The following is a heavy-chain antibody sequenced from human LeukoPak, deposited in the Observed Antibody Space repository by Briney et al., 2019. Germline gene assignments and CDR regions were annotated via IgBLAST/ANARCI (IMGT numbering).Heavy chain of an antibody. D-gene: IGHD3-22*01. CDR2: ISYDGSNK. V-gene: IGHV3-30*03. Sequence: GGSLRLSCAASGFTFSSYGMHWVRQAPGKGLEWVAVISYDGSNKYYADSVKGRFTISRDNSKNTLYLQMNSLRAEDTAVYYCARDGTYYYDSSGPFDYWGQGTLVTVSS. CDR1: GFTFSSYG. J-gene: IGHJ4*02. CDR3: ARDGTYYYDSSGPFDY.